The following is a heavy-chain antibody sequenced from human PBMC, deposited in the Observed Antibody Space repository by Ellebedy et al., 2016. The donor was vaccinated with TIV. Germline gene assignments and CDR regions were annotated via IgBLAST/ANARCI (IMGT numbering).Heavy chain of an antibody. Sequence: GESLKISCAASGFTFSSYAMHWVRQAPGKGLEWVAVISYDGSNKYYADSVKGRFTISRDNSKNTLYLQMNSLRAEDTAVYYCARDRLGYYYDSSGYYHGYYYGMDVWGQGTTVTASS. CDR2: ISYDGSNK. V-gene: IGHV3-30-3*01. D-gene: IGHD3-22*01. CDR1: GFTFSSYA. J-gene: IGHJ6*02. CDR3: ARDRLGYYYDSSGYYHGYYYGMDV.